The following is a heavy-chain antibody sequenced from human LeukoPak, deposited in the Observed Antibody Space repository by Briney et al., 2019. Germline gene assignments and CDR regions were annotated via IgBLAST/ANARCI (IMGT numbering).Heavy chain of an antibody. CDR2: IYTSGST. J-gene: IGHJ4*02. V-gene: IGHV4-61*02. Sequence: SETLSLTCTVSGGSISSGNYYWSWIRKPAGKGLEWIGRIYTSGSTNYNPSLKSRVTISADTSKNQFSLKLSSVTAADTAVYYCAREGDYYDTSGTLDYWGQGTLVTVSS. CDR3: AREGDYYDTSGTLDY. D-gene: IGHD3-22*01. CDR1: GGSISSGNYY.